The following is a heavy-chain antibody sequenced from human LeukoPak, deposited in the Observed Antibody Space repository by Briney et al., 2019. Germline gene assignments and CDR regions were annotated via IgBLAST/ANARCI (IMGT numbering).Heavy chain of an antibody. Sequence: PGGSLRLSCAASGFTFSSYSMNWVRQAPGKGLEWVSSISSSSSYIYYADSVKGRFTISRDNAKNSLYLQMNSLRAEDTAVYYCARGLGNGAHPNFDYWGQGTLVTVSS. CDR3: ARGLGNGAHPNFDY. J-gene: IGHJ4*02. V-gene: IGHV3-21*01. D-gene: IGHD2-8*01. CDR1: GFTFSSYS. CDR2: ISSSSSYI.